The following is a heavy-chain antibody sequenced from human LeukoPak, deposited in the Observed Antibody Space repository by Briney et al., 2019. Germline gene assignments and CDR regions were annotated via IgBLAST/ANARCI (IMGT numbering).Heavy chain of an antibody. Sequence: ASVKVSCKASGFTLRSAVQWVRQARGQRLEWIGWIVVGSGHTSYAQKFQGKVTITTDMSTNTAYMEMSSLRSEDTAVYYCAKKGYYDGSGYYMYYFDHWGQGTLVTVSS. CDR1: GFTLRSA. D-gene: IGHD3-22*01. CDR3: AKKGYYDGSGYYMYYFDH. CDR2: IVVGSGHT. V-gene: IGHV1-58*01. J-gene: IGHJ4*02.